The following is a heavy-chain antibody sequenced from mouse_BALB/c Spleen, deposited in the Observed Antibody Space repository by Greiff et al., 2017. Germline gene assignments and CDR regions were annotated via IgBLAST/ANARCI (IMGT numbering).Heavy chain of an antibody. J-gene: IGHJ3*01. Sequence: EVQLQESGPGLVKPSQSLSLTCSVTGYSITSGYYWNWIRQFPGNKLEWMGYISYDGSNNYNPSLKNRSSITRDTSKNQFFLKLNSVTTEDTATYYCARGDGYPLAWFAYWGQGTLVTVSA. CDR2: ISYDGSN. D-gene: IGHD1-2*01. CDR1: GYSITSGYY. V-gene: IGHV3-6*02. CDR3: ARGDGYPLAWFAY.